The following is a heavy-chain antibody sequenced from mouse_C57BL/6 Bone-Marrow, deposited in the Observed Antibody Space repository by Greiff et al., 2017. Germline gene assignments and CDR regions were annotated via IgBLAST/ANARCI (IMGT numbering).Heavy chain of an antibody. CDR1: GFNFKDDY. CDR2: IDPADGDT. J-gene: IGHJ2*01. Sequence: EVHLVESGAELVRPGASVKLSCTASGFNFKDDYMHWVKQRPEQGLEWIGWIDPADGDTEYASKFQGKATITADTSSNTAYLQLSSLTSEDAAVYYCTTYGLFDYWGQGTTHTVSS. D-gene: IGHD1-1*02. CDR3: TTYGLFDY. V-gene: IGHV14-4*01.